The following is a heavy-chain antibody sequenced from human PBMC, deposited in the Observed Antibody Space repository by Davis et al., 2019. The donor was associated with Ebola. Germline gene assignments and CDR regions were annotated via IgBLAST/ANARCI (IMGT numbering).Heavy chain of an antibody. CDR2: INPSGSST. J-gene: IGHJ6*02. Sequence: ASVQVSCKASGYTFTSYYMHWVRQAPGQGLEWMGIINPSGSSTSYAQKFQGRVTMTRDTSTSTVYMELSSLRSEDTAVYYCAKSGVSGIIRSDAPLYYYYGMDVWGQGTTVTVSS. D-gene: IGHD1-1*01. CDR3: AKSGVSGIIRSDAPLYYYYGMDV. V-gene: IGHV1-46*01. CDR1: GYTFTSYY.